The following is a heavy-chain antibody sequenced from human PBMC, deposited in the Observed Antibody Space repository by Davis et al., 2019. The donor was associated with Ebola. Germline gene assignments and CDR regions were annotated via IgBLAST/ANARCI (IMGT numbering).Heavy chain of an antibody. J-gene: IGHJ4*02. D-gene: IGHD2-8*01. Sequence: GESLKISCAASGFTFSSYGMHWVRQAPGKGLEWVAVISYDGSNKYYADSVKGRFTISRDNSKNTLYLQMNSLRAEDTAVYYCAKDGEGGSMDVWGQGTLVTVSS. V-gene: IGHV3-30*18. CDR3: AKDGEGGSMDV. CDR1: GFTFSSYG. CDR2: ISYDGSNK.